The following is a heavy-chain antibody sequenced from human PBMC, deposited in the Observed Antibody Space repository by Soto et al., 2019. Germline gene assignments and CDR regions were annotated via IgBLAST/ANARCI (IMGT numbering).Heavy chain of an antibody. Sequence: PGGSLRLSCAASGFTFSSYAMHWVRQAPGKGLEWVAVISYDGSNKYYADSVKGLFTISRDNSKNTLYLQMNSLRAEDTAVYYCARGAGYYDSSGYYWYWGQGTLVTVSS. CDR1: GFTFSSYA. CDR2: ISYDGSNK. J-gene: IGHJ4*02. V-gene: IGHV3-30-3*01. CDR3: ARGAGYYDSSGYYWY. D-gene: IGHD3-22*01.